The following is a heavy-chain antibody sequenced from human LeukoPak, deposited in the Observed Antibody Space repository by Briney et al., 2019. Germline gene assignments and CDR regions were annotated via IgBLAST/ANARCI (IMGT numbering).Heavy chain of an antibody. J-gene: IGHJ4*02. CDR2: IYTSGST. CDR1: GGSISSYH. D-gene: IGHD2-15*01. CDR3: ASQNCSGGSCYEI. V-gene: IGHV4-4*07. Sequence: SETLSLTCTVSGGSISSYHWSWIRQPAGKGLEWIGRIYTSGSTNYNPSLKSRVTMSVDTSKNQFSLKLSSVTAADTAVYYCASQNCSGGSCYEIWGQGTLVTVSS.